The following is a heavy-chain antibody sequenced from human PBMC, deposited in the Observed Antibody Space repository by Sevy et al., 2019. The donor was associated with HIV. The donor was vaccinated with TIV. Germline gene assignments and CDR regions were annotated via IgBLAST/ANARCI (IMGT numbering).Heavy chain of an antibody. Sequence: GGSLRLSCAASGFTFSDYYMSWIHQAPGKGLEWVSYISSSGSTIYYADSVKGRFTISRDNAKNSLYLQMNSLRAEDTAVYYCARSRAYCSSTSCYIRDYYYYGMDVWGQGTTVTVSS. V-gene: IGHV3-11*01. D-gene: IGHD2-2*02. CDR1: GFTFSDYY. CDR3: ARSRAYCSSTSCYIRDYYYYGMDV. CDR2: ISSSGSTI. J-gene: IGHJ6*02.